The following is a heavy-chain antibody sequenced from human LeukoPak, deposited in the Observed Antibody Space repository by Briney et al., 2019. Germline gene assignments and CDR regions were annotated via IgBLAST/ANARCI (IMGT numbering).Heavy chain of an antibody. CDR3: ARRSNNAFDI. Sequence: SQTLSLTCTVSGASISSGDYYWSWLRQPPGKGLEWIGYIYYSGSTYYNPSLNSRVAISVDTSKNQFSLKLSSVTAADTAVYYCARRSNNAFDIWGQGTMVTVSS. V-gene: IGHV4-30-4*01. J-gene: IGHJ3*02. CDR2: IYYSGST. CDR1: GASISSGDYY.